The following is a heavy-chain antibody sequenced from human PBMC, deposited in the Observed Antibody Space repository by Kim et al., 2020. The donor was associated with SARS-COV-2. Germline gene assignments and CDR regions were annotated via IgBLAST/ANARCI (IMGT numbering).Heavy chain of an antibody. D-gene: IGHD6-13*01. Sequence: NPSLKGRVTISVDTSKNQFSLKLSSVTAADTAVYYCARGDEGSRRLFNDYWGQGTLVTVSS. V-gene: IGHV4-34*01. J-gene: IGHJ4*02. CDR3: ARGDEGSRRLFNDY.